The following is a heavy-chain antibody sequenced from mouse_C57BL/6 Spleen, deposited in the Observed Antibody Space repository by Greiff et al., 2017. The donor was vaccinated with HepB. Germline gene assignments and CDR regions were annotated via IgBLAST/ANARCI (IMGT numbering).Heavy chain of an antibody. Sequence: VQLQQSGPELVKPGDSVKISCKASGYSFTGYFMNWVMQSHGKSLEWIGRINPYNGDTFYNQKFKGKATLTVDKSSSTAHMELRSLTSEDSAVYYCARYYGSSYAMDYWGQGTSVTVSS. CDR3: ARYYGSSYAMDY. J-gene: IGHJ4*01. V-gene: IGHV1-20*01. CDR2: INPYNGDT. D-gene: IGHD1-1*01. CDR1: GYSFTGYF.